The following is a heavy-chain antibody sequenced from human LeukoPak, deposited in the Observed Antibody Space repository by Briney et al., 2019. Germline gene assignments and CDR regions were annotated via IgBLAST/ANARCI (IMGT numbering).Heavy chain of an antibody. CDR3: ARDVGHGGDY. CDR1: GFTFSSYG. CDR2: ISYDGSNK. J-gene: IGHJ4*02. D-gene: IGHD3-10*01. Sequence: GGSLRLSCAASGFTFSSYGMHWVRLAPGKGLEWVAVISYDGSNKYYADSVKGRFTISRDNSKNTLYLQMNSLRAEDTAVYYCARDVGHGGDYWGQGTLVTVSS. V-gene: IGHV3-30*03.